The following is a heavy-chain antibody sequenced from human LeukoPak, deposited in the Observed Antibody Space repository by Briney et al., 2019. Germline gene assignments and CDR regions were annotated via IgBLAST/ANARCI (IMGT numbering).Heavy chain of an antibody. CDR1: GFTFDDYA. CDR2: ISWNSGSI. V-gene: IGHV3-9*03. Sequence: GGSLGLSCAASGFTFDDYAMHWVRQAPGKGLEWVSGISWNSGSIGYADSVKGRFTISRDNAKNSLYLQMNSLRAEDMALYYCAKEGIVVVPAAIPEGYYYYYYMDVWGKGTTVTVSS. CDR3: AKEGIVVVPAAIPEGYYYYYYMDV. J-gene: IGHJ6*03. D-gene: IGHD2-2*01.